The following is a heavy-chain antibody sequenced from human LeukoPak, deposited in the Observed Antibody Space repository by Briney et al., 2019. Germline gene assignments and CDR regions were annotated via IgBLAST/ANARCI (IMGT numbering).Heavy chain of an antibody. CDR1: GYTFTGNY. D-gene: IGHD1-1*01. CDR3: ARRAVEYNWNDFYF. Sequence: ASVKVSCKASGYTFTGNYIHWVRQAPGQGLEWMGWINPNSGGTKYAQKFQGRVTMTRDTSITTAYMELSRLRSDDMAVYYCARRAVEYNWNDFYFWGQGTLVTVSS. J-gene: IGHJ4*02. V-gene: IGHV1-2*02. CDR2: INPNSGGT.